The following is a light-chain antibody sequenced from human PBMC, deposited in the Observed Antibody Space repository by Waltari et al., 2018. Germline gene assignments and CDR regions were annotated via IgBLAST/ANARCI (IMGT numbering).Light chain of an antibody. V-gene: IGLV3-1*01. J-gene: IGLJ2*01. CDR2: RET. Sequence: SYELTQPPSVSVSPGQPASISCSGDNLGDQYASWYQQKPGQSPVLVIYRETMRPSGIPERFSGSNSGNTATLTISATQPLDEADYFCQAGDGSTVVFGGGTKLTVL. CDR1: NLGDQY. CDR3: QAGDGSTVV.